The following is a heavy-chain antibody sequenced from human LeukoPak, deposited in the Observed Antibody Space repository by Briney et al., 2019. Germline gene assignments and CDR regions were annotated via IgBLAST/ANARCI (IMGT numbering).Heavy chain of an antibody. CDR1: GFTFSTYS. Sequence: PGGSLRLSCATSGFTFSTYSMNWVRQAPGKGLEWVSVIYSGGSTYYADSVKGRFTISRDNSKNTLYLQMNSLRAEDTAVYYCARGGTMVLLFDYWGQGTLVTVSS. V-gene: IGHV3-66*01. J-gene: IGHJ4*02. D-gene: IGHD3-10*01. CDR3: ARGGTMVLLFDY. CDR2: IYSGGST.